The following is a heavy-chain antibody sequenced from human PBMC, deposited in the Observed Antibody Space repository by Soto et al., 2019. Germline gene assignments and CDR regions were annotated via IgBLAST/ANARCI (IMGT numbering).Heavy chain of an antibody. J-gene: IGHJ4*02. CDR3: ARARATIAAAAIFDC. D-gene: IGHD6-13*01. CDR2: VYYSGST. CDR1: GGSISSYY. V-gene: IGHV4-59*12. Sequence: PSETLSLSCTVSGGSISSYYCSWFRQPPGKGLEWIGDVYYSGSTNYNPSLESRVTVSVDTSKNQFSLKLSSVTAADTAVYYCARARATIAAAAIFDCWGQGTLVTSPQ.